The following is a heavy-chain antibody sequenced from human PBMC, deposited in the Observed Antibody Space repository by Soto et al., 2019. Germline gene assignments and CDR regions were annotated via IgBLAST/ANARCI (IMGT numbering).Heavy chain of an antibody. CDR2: ISAYNGNT. D-gene: IGHD2-15*01. Sequence: QVQLVQSGAEVKKPGASVKVSCKASGYTFTSYGISWVRQGPGQGLEWMGWISAYNGNTNYAQKLQGRVTMTTDTSTSTAYMELRSLRSDDTAVYYCARACEGGGSCYHFDYWGQGTLVTVSS. J-gene: IGHJ4*02. CDR3: ARACEGGGSCYHFDY. V-gene: IGHV1-18*01. CDR1: GYTFTSYG.